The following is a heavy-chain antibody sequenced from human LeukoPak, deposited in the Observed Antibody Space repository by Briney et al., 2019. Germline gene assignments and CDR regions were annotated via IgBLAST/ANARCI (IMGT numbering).Heavy chain of an antibody. CDR1: GYPFTGYY. CDR3: ARGRLYGDSTGYYLDY. V-gene: IGHV1-69*04. Sequence: SVTVSCKASGYPFTGYYMHWVRQAPGQGLEWMGRIIPILGIANYAQKFQGRVTITADKSTSTAYMELSSLRSEDTAVYYCARGRLYGDSTGYYLDYWGQGTLVTVSS. J-gene: IGHJ4*02. CDR2: IIPILGIA. D-gene: IGHD4-17*01.